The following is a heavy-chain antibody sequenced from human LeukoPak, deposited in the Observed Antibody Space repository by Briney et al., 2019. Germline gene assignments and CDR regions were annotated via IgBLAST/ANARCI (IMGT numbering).Heavy chain of an antibody. CDR2: INHSGST. J-gene: IGHJ4*02. V-gene: IGHV4-34*01. CDR3: ARLGGGSTSLPFDY. Sequence: PSETLSLTCAVYGGSFSGYYRSWIRQPPGKGLEWIGEINHSGSTNYNPSLKSRVTISVDTSKNQFSLKLSSVTAADTAVYYCARLGGGSTSLPFDYWGQGTLVTVSS. D-gene: IGHD2-2*01. CDR1: GGSFSGYY.